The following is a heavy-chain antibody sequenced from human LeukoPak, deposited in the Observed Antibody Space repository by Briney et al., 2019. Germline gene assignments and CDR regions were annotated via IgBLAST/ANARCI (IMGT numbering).Heavy chain of an antibody. CDR2: IYYSGST. Sequence: SETLSLTCTVSGGSISSSSYYWGWIRQPPGKGLEWIGYIYYSGSTNYNPSLKSRVTISVDTSKNQFSLKLSSVTAADTAVYYCATGVVSLYFDYWGQGALVTVSS. CDR3: ATGVVSLYFDY. D-gene: IGHD3-22*01. V-gene: IGHV4-61*05. CDR1: GGSISSSSYY. J-gene: IGHJ4*02.